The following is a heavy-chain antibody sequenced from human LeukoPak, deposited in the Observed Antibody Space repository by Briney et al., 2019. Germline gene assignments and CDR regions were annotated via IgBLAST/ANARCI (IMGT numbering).Heavy chain of an antibody. CDR1: GFSFSSGE. CDR3: ARNGVTTRSFDY. Sequence: GGSLRLSCAVSGFSFSSGEMNWVRQAPGKWLEWVSYISSSGGTIYYADSVRGRFTISRDNAKNSLYLQMNSLRAEDTAVYYCARNGVTTRSFDYWGQGTLVTVSS. CDR2: ISSSGGTI. J-gene: IGHJ4*02. D-gene: IGHD5-12*01. V-gene: IGHV3-48*03.